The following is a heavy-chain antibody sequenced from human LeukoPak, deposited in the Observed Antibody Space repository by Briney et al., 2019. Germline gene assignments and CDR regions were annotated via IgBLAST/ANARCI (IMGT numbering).Heavy chain of an antibody. D-gene: IGHD3-10*01. CDR3: ARENGSYGSGSYYYYYYYMDV. CDR2: IYTSGST. Sequence: SETLSLTCTVSGGSISSYYWSWIRQPAGKGLEWIGRIYTSGSTNYNPSLKSRVTMSVDTSKNQFSLKLSSVTAADTAVYYCARENGSYGSGSYYYYYYYMDVWGKGTTVTISS. J-gene: IGHJ6*03. CDR1: GGSISSYY. V-gene: IGHV4-4*07.